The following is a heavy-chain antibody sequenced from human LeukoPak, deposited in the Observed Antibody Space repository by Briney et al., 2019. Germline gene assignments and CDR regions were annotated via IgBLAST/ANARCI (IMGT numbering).Heavy chain of an antibody. V-gene: IGHV4-34*01. J-gene: IGHJ5*02. Sequence: GSLRLSCAASGFTFSSYAMSWIRQPPGKGLEWIGEINHSGSTNYNPSLKSRVTISVDTSKNQFSLKLSSVTAADTAVYYCARRVKFWSGYPSWFDPWGQGTLVTVSS. CDR2: INHSGST. D-gene: IGHD3-3*01. CDR3: ARRVKFWSGYPSWFDP. CDR1: GFTFSSYA.